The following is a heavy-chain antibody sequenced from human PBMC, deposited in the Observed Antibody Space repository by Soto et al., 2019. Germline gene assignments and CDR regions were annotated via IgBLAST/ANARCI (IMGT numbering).Heavy chain of an antibody. CDR3: ATSPGGYDFIDY. J-gene: IGHJ4*02. D-gene: IGHD5-12*01. CDR1: GYTLTELS. V-gene: IGHV1-24*01. Sequence: ASVKVSCKVSGYTLTELSMHWVRQAPGKGLEWMGGFDPEDGETIYAQKFQGRVTMTEDTSTDTAYMELSSLRSEDTAVHYCATSPGGYDFIDYWGQGTLVTVSS. CDR2: FDPEDGET.